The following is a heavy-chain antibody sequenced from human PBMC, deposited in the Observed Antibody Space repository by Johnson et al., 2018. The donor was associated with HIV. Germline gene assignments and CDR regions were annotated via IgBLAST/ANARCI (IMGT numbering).Heavy chain of an antibody. CDR3: ARATMSYKVWLQLSAAFDI. CDR1: GFTFSSYA. Sequence: QVQVVESGGGVVQPGRSLRLSCAASGFTFSSYAMHWVRQAPGKGLEWVAVISYDGSNKYYADSVKGRFTISRDNSKNTLYLQMNSLRAEDTAVYYCARATMSYKVWLQLSAAFDIWGQGTMVTVSS. J-gene: IGHJ3*02. CDR2: ISYDGSNK. D-gene: IGHD5-24*01. V-gene: IGHV3-30-3*01.